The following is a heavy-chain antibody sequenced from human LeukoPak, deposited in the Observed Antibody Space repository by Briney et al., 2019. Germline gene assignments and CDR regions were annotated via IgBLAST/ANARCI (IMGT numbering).Heavy chain of an antibody. V-gene: IGHV3-33*08. J-gene: IGHJ4*02. Sequence: PGRSLRLSCAASGFTFSSYGMHWVRQAPGKGLEWVALIWYDGSNKFYADSVKGRFTISRDNSKNTLYLQMNSLRAEDTAVYYCARWRAGIAVAVDYWGQGTLVTVSS. CDR3: ARWRAGIAVAVDY. CDR2: IWYDGSNK. CDR1: GFTFSSYG. D-gene: IGHD6-19*01.